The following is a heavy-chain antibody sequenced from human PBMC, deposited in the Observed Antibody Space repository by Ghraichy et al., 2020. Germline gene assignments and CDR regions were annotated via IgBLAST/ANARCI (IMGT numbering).Heavy chain of an antibody. CDR2: ISGSGGST. J-gene: IGHJ4*02. Sequence: RGSLRLSCAASGFTFSSYAMSWVRQAPGKGLEWVSAISGSGGSTYYADSVKGRFTISRDNSKNTLYLQMNSLRAEDTAVYYCAKASPVWVRYFDWLLPIGYWGQGTLVTVSA. V-gene: IGHV3-23*01. CDR1: GFTFSSYA. D-gene: IGHD3-9*01. CDR3: AKASPVWVRYFDWLLPIGY.